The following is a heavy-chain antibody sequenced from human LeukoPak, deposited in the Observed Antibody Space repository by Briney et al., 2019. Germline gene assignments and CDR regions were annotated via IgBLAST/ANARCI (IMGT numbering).Heavy chain of an antibody. CDR2: IHYTGST. Sequence: SETLSLTRAVSGDSITNYYWSWIRQTPGEGLEWIGYIHYTGSTDYNPSLKSRVTISVDTSKTQFSLTLTSVTAADMAVYYCARGRLTVRGIRVPYYFDSWGQGTLVSVSS. CDR3: ARGRLTVRGIRVPYYFDS. J-gene: IGHJ4*02. D-gene: IGHD3-10*01. CDR1: GDSITNYY. V-gene: IGHV4-59*01.